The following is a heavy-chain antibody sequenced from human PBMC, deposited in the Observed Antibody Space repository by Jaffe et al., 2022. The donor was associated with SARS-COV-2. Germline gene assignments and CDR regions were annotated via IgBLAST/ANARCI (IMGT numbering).Heavy chain of an antibody. J-gene: IGHJ4*02. CDR2: ISSSSRYK. CDR3: AREKGGYDGLIDY. V-gene: IGHV3-21*01. Sequence: EVQLAESGGGLVKPGGSLRLSCAASGFTFSTHTMIWVRQAPGKGLEWVSSISSSSRYKYVADSLKGRFTLSRDDAENSLYLQMNSLKVEDTAVYYCAREKGGYDGLIDYWGQGTLVTVSS. D-gene: IGHD5-12*01. CDR1: GFTFSTHT.